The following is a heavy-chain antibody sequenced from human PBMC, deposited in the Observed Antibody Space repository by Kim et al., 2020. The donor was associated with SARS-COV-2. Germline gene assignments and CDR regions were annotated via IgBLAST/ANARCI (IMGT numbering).Heavy chain of an antibody. J-gene: IGHJ4*02. D-gene: IGHD3-22*01. CDR3: AKDKGRDDSSGYYSYY. CDR1: GFTFSSYA. Sequence: GGSLRLSCAASGFTFSSYAMSWVRQAPGKGLEWVSAISGSGGSTYYADSVKGRFTISRDNSKNTLYLQMNSLRAEDTAVYYCAKDKGRDDSSGYYSYYWGQGTLVTVSS. CDR2: ISGSGGST. V-gene: IGHV3-23*01.